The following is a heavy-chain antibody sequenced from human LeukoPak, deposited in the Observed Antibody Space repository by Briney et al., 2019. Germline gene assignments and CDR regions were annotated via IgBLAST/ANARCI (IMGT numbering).Heavy chain of an antibody. V-gene: IGHV4-59*01. Sequence: SETLSLTCTVSAGSINRFYWSWIRQPPGKGLQWIGYIYYSGSTNYNPSLKSRVTISVDTSKNQFSLKLTSVTAADTAVYYCARGVVAAPQTFDYWGQGNLVTVSS. CDR2: IYYSGST. D-gene: IGHD2-15*01. CDR1: AGSINRFY. CDR3: ARGVVAAPQTFDY. J-gene: IGHJ4*02.